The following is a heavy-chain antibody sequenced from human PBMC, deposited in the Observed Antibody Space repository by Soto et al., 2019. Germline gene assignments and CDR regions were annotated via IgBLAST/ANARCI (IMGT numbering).Heavy chain of an antibody. Sequence: QLQLQESGPGLVKPSGTLSLTCAVSGGAISSNNWWSWVRQRPGEGLAWIGETYHRGSTNYNPSLKSRVTISVDRSTNHPALKLGSVTASDTAVYYCERAFPYDFWGRPAVSDYWGQGTLVTVSS. CDR3: ERAFPYDFWGRPAVSDY. CDR1: GGAISSNNW. V-gene: IGHV4-4*02. CDR2: TYHRGST. J-gene: IGHJ4*02. D-gene: IGHD3-3*01.